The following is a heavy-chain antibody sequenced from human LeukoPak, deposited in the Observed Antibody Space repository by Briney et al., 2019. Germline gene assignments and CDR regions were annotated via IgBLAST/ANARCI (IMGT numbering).Heavy chain of an antibody. Sequence: SETLSLTCTVSGGSITSYYWSWIRQPPGKGLEWIGYIYYSGNTNYNPSLKSRVTISVDTSKNQFSLKLSSVTAADTAVYYCARHLGYCSSTSCQPGFDPWGQGTLVTVSS. CDR2: IYYSGNT. CDR1: GGSITSYY. CDR3: ARHLGYCSSTSCQPGFDP. D-gene: IGHD2-2*01. J-gene: IGHJ5*02. V-gene: IGHV4-59*08.